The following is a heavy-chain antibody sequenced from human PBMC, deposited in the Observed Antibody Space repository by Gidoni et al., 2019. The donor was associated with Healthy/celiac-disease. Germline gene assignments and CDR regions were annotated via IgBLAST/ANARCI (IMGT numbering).Heavy chain of an antibody. CDR1: GGSISSYY. CDR2: IYYSGST. V-gene: IGHV4-59*08. Sequence: QVQLQESGPGLVKPSETLSLTCTVSGGSISSYYWSWIRQPPGKGLEWIGYIYYSGSTNYNPSLKSRVTISVDTSKNQFSLKLSSVTAADTAVYYCARHPAGWRFDYWGQGTLVTVSS. CDR3: ARHPAGWRFDY. J-gene: IGHJ4*02.